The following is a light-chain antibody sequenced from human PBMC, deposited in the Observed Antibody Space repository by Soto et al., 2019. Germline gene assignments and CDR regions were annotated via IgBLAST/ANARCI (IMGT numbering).Light chain of an antibody. J-gene: IGLJ3*02. CDR3: QSYDSSLSAL. CDR2: GNS. CDR1: SSNIGAGYD. Sequence: QSVLTQPPSVSGAPGQRVTISCTGSSSNIGAGYDVHWYPQLPGTAPKLLIYGNSNRPSGVPDRFSGSKSGTSASLAITGLQAEDEADYYCQSYDSSLSALFGGGTKLTVL. V-gene: IGLV1-40*01.